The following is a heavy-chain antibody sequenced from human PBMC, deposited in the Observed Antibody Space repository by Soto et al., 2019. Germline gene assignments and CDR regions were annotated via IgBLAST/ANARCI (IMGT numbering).Heavy chain of an antibody. V-gene: IGHV1-58*02. CDR3: SADHPHMAMGWPV. CDR1: GFDFGSFG. CDR2: IVVVSGST. Sequence: SVKVSCKASGFDFGSFGIQFLRQTRGRGLEWIGWIVVVSGSTNYARQFRGRVAISRDMSSSTAYLDLYDLKSDDTAVYFCSADHPHMAMGWPVWGQGTTVTV. D-gene: IGHD1-26*01. J-gene: IGHJ6*02.